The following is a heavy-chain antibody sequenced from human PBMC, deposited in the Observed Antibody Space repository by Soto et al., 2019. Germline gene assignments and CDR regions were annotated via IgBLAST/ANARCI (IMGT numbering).Heavy chain of an antibody. D-gene: IGHD6-19*01. J-gene: IGHJ6*02. V-gene: IGHV3-73*01. CDR2: IKDKGNNYAI. CDR3: TIAVAPGYYYYGMDV. Sequence: GGSLRLSCAASGFAFSDSAIHWVRQSSGKGLEWVGRIKDKGNNYAIAYAASVKGRFTISRDDSKSVAYVQMNSLKTVDTAVYYCTIAVAPGYYYYGMDVWGQGTTVTVSS. CDR1: GFAFSDSA.